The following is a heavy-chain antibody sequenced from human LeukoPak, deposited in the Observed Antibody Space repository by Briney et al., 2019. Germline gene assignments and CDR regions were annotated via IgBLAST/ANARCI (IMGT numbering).Heavy chain of an antibody. CDR3: ARVNFNFDYYHMDV. Sequence: SQTLSLTCTVSGGSISSGGYFWSWIRQHPGKGLEWIGYIYYSGSTYYNPSLKSRVTISLDTSKKQFSLKLSSVTAADTAVYYCARVNFNFDYYHMDVWGKGTTVTVSS. D-gene: IGHD3-9*01. CDR1: GGSISSGGYF. V-gene: IGHV4-31*03. J-gene: IGHJ6*03. CDR2: IYYSGST.